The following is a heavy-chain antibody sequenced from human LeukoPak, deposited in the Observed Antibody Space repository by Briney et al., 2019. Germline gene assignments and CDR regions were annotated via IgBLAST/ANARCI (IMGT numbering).Heavy chain of an antibody. CDR3: ARELDGNGGWFDP. Sequence: SETLSLTCTVSGDSISGYYWSWIRQPPGKGLEWIGEVYYSGSTHYNPSLKSRVTVSVDTSKNQFSLRLRSVSAADTAVYYCARELDGNGGWFDPWGQGTPVTVSS. V-gene: IGHV4-59*12. D-gene: IGHD5-24*01. J-gene: IGHJ5*02. CDR1: GDSISGYY. CDR2: VYYSGST.